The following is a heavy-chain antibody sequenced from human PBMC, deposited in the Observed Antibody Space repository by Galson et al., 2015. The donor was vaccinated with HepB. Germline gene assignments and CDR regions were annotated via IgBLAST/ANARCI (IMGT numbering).Heavy chain of an antibody. CDR2: IYYSGST. CDR3: ARDSGTELGRGYYYYYMDV. CDR1: GGSISSYY. J-gene: IGHJ6*03. D-gene: IGHD6-6*01. V-gene: IGHV4-59*01. Sequence: SEPLSLTCTVSGGSISSYYWSWIRQPPGKGLEWIGYIYYSGSTNYNPSLKSRVTISVDTSKNQFSLKLSSVTAADTAVYYCARDSGTELGRGYYYYYMDVWGKGTTVTVSS.